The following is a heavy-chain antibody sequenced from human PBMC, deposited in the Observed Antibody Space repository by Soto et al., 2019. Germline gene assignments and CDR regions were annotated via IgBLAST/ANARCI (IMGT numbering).Heavy chain of an antibody. V-gene: IGHV3-11*06. J-gene: IGHJ4*02. Sequence: QVQLVESGGGLVKPGGSLRLSCAASGSTFSDYYMSWIRQAPGKGLEWVSYVGRSGTYTNYADSVKGRFTISRDNAKNSLYLQMKSLRAEDTAVYYCATYYYDSSGYYYFAYWGQGTLVTVSS. CDR1: GSTFSDYY. CDR3: ATYYYDSSGYYYFAY. D-gene: IGHD3-22*01. CDR2: VGRSGTYT.